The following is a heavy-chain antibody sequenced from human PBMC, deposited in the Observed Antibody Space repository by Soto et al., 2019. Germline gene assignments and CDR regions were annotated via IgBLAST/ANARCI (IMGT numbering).Heavy chain of an antibody. CDR2: IYYSGST. J-gene: IGHJ5*02. CDR1: GGSISSGGYY. CDR3: AREGVATITGDNWFDP. V-gene: IGHV4-31*03. Sequence: QVQLQESGPGLVKPSQTLSLTCTVSGGSISSGGYYWSWIRQHPGKGLEWIGYIYYSGSTYYNPSLKKRVTISVDKSKNQFSLKLSSVTAADTAVYYCAREGVATITGDNWFDPWGQGTLVTVSS. D-gene: IGHD5-12*01.